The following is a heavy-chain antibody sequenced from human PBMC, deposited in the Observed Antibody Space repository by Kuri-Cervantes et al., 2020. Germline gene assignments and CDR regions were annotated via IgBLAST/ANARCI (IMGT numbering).Heavy chain of an antibody. CDR1: GFTFSSYA. CDR2: ISYDGSNK. D-gene: IGHD3-10*01. V-gene: IGHV3-30-3*01. J-gene: IGHJ4*02. CDR3: ARGPPQELWFGEGYYFDY. Sequence: GGSLRLSCAASGFTFSSYAMHWVRQAPGKGLEWVAVISYDGSNKYYADSVKGRFTISRDNSKNTLYLQMNSLRAEDTAVYYCARGPPQELWFGEGYYFDYWGQGTLVTVSS.